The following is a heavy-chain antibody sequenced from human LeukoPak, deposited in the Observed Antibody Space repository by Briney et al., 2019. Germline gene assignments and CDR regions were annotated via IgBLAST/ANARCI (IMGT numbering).Heavy chain of an antibody. J-gene: IGHJ4*02. CDR3: AKDYGPLSSY. D-gene: IGHD4-17*01. V-gene: IGHV3-7*03. Sequence: PGGSLRLSCAASGFTFSSYWMSWARQAPGKGLEWVANIKQDGSEKYYVDSVKGRFTISRDNAKNSLYLQMNSLRAEDTALYYCAKDYGPLSSYWGQGTLVTVSS. CDR2: IKQDGSEK. CDR1: GFTFSSYW.